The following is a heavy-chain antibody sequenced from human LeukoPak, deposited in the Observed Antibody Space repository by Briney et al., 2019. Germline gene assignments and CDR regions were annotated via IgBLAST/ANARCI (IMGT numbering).Heavy chain of an antibody. D-gene: IGHD3-9*01. Sequence: GGSLRLSCAASGFTFSSYSMNWVRQAPGKGLEWVSSISSSSSYIYYADSVKGRFTISRDNAKNSLYLQMNSLRAEDTAVYYCARVDGILTGPTEDYWGQGTLVTVSS. CDR1: GFTFSSYS. CDR3: ARVDGILTGPTEDY. CDR2: ISSSSSYI. V-gene: IGHV3-21*01. J-gene: IGHJ4*02.